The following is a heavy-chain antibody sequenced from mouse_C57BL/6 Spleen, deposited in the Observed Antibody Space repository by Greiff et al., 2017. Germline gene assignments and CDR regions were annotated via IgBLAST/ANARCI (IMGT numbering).Heavy chain of an antibody. CDR2: ISDGGSYT. Sequence: EVHLVESGGGLVKPGGSLKLSCAASGFTFSSYAMSWVRQTPEKRLEWVATISDGGSYTYYPDNVKGRFTISRDNAKNNLYLQMSHLKSEDTAMYYCARDRWFLDAMGYWGQGTSVTVSA. CDR1: GFTFSSYA. CDR3: ARDRWFLDAMGY. D-gene: IGHD2-3*01. V-gene: IGHV5-4*01. J-gene: IGHJ4*01.